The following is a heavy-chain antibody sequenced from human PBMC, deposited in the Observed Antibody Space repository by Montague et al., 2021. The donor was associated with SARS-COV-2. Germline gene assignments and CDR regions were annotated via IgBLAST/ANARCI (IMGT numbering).Heavy chain of an antibody. J-gene: IGHJ3*01. V-gene: IGHV3-9*01. CDR1: GFTFHDYA. D-gene: IGHD6-19*01. CDR2: ISWHSGTT. CDR3: VKDMARSGGYNGDAFAL. Sequence: SLRLSCAASGFTFHDYALHWVRQAPGKGLEWVSGISWHSGTTGYADSVKGRFTISRDNANRSLYLQMNSLRAEDTALYYCVKDMARSGGYNGDAFALWGQGTMVLVSS.